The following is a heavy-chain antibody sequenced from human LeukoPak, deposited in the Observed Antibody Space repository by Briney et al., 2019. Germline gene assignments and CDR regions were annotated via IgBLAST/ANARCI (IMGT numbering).Heavy chain of an antibody. CDR2: INHSGST. CDR3: ASGYYYDSSGYYYLRSTHYFDY. CDR1: GVSFSGYY. D-gene: IGHD3-22*01. V-gene: IGHV4-34*01. Sequence: PSETLSLTCAVYGVSFSGYYWSWIRQPPGKGLEWIGEINHSGSTNYNPSLKSRVTISVDTSKNRFSLKLSSVTAADTAVYYCASGYYYDSSGYYYLRSTHYFDYWGQGTLVTVSS. J-gene: IGHJ4*02.